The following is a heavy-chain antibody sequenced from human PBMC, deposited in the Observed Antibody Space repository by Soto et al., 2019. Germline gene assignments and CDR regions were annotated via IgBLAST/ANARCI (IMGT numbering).Heavy chain of an antibody. J-gene: IGHJ4*02. D-gene: IGHD6-19*01. CDR1: GGSISSYY. V-gene: IGHV4-59*01. CDR2: IYYSGST. Sequence: SETLSLTCTVSGGSISSYYWSWIRQPPGKGLEWIGYIYYSGSTNYNPSLKSRVTISVDTSKNQFSLKLSSVTAADTAVYYCARVHSSGWDDFDYWGQGTLVTVSS. CDR3: ARVHSSGWDDFDY.